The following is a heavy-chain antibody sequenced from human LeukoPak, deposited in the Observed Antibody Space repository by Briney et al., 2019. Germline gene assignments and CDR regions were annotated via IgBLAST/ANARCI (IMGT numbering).Heavy chain of an antibody. V-gene: IGHV3-23*01. CDR3: AKDVDGAGSGYLSGMDV. CDR1: GFTFSSYA. J-gene: IGHJ6*02. CDR2: ISGSGGST. Sequence: PGGSLRLSCAASGFTFSSYAMSWVRQAPGKGLEWVSAISGSGGSTYYADSVKGRFTISRDNSKNTLYLQMNSLRAEDTAVYYCAKDVDGAGSGYLSGMDVWGQGTTVTVSS. D-gene: IGHD3-22*01.